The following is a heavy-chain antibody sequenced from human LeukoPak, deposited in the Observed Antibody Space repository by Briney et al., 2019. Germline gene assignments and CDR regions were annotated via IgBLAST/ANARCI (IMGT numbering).Heavy chain of an antibody. Sequence: SETLSLTCTVSGGSISSSSYYWGWIRQPPGKGLEWIGSIYHSGSTNYNPSLKSRVTISVDKSKNQFSLKLSSVTAADTAVYYCARGHCTNGVCSGDFDYWGQGTLVTVSS. CDR2: IYHSGST. J-gene: IGHJ4*02. D-gene: IGHD2-8*01. V-gene: IGHV4-39*07. CDR3: ARGHCTNGVCSGDFDY. CDR1: GGSISSSSYY.